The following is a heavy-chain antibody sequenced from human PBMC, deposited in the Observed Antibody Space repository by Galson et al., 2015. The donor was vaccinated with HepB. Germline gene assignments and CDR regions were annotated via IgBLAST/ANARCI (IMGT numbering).Heavy chain of an antibody. CDR3: ARESPLTIFGVVILYYFDY. D-gene: IGHD3-3*01. J-gene: IGHJ4*02. CDR1: GGSISSGSYY. CDR2: IYTSGST. V-gene: IGHV4-61*02. Sequence: LSLTCTVSGGSISSGSYYWSWIRQPAGKGLEWIGRIYTSGSTNYNPSLKSRVTISVDTSKNQFSLKLSSVTAADTAVYYCARESPLTIFGVVILYYFDYWGQGTLVTVSS.